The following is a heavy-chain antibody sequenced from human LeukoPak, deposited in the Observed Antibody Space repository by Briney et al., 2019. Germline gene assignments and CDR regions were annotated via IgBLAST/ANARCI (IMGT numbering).Heavy chain of an antibody. CDR3: ARIYDSSGYYYSGVDY. CDR1: EFSVGSNY. CDR2: IYSGGST. J-gene: IGHJ4*02. V-gene: IGHV3-66*01. D-gene: IGHD3-22*01. Sequence: PGGSLRLSCAASEFSVGSNYMTWVRQAPGKGLEWVSLIYSGGSTYYADSVKGRFTISRDNSKNTLYLQMNSLRAEDTAVCYCARIYDSSGYYYSGVDYWGQGTLVTVSS.